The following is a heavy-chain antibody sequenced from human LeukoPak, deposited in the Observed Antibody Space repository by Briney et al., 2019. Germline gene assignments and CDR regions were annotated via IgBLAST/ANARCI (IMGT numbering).Heavy chain of an antibody. V-gene: IGHV1-18*01. D-gene: IGHD3-10*01. CDR1: GYTFTSYG. J-gene: IGHJ4*02. CDR3: ATQGVNEIFDY. Sequence: ASVKVSCKASGYTFTSYGISWVRQAPGQGLEWMGWISAYNGNTNYAQKLQGRVTLTTETSTSTAYMELRSLRSDDTAVDYCATQGVNEIFDYWGQGTLVTVSS. CDR2: ISAYNGNT.